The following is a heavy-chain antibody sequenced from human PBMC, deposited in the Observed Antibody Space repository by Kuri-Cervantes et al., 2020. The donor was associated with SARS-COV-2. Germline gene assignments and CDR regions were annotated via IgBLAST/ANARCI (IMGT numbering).Heavy chain of an antibody. CDR1: GYTFTSYY. Sequence: ASVKVSCKASGYTFTSYYMHWVRQAPGQGLEWMGIINPSGGSTSYAQKFQGRVTMTRNTSISTAYMELSSLRSEDTAVYYCARDGSSSWSSNYYYYGMDVWGQGTTVTVSS. D-gene: IGHD6-13*01. J-gene: IGHJ6*02. CDR2: INPSGGST. V-gene: IGHV1-46*01. CDR3: ARDGSSSWSSNYYYYGMDV.